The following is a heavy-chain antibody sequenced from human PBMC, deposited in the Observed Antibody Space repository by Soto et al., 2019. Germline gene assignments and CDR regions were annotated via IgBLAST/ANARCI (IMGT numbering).Heavy chain of an antibody. CDR3: LRTSLVVDAVTGEAY. J-gene: IGHJ4*02. CDR1: GFTISSYW. D-gene: IGHD2-8*02. CDR2: INSDGSST. V-gene: IGHV3-74*01. Sequence: GGSLRLSCAASGFTISSYWMHCVRQAPGKGLVWVSRINSDGSSTSYADSVKGRFTISRDNAKNTLYLQMNSLRAEDTAVYYCLRTSLVVDAVTGEAYWGRGTLVPVSS.